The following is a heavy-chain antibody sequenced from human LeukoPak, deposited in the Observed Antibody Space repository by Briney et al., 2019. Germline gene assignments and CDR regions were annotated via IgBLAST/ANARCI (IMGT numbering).Heavy chain of an antibody. Sequence: QAGGSLRLSCAASGFTFSSYAMHWVRQAPGKGLEWVAVISYDGSNKYYADSVKGRFTISRDNSKNTLYLQMNSLRAEDTAVYYCARDGQNYDFWSGYGYWGQGTLVTVSS. J-gene: IGHJ4*02. CDR3: ARDGQNYDFWSGYGY. V-gene: IGHV3-30*04. D-gene: IGHD3-3*01. CDR2: ISYDGSNK. CDR1: GFTFSSYA.